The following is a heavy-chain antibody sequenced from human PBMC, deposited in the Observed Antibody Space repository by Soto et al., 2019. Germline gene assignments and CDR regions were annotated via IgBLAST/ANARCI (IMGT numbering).Heavy chain of an antibody. CDR2: IYYSGST. D-gene: IGHD3-9*01. V-gene: IGHV4-39*01. J-gene: IGHJ4*02. CDR1: DSCIISSSYY. Sequence: SETLSLTCTVSDSCIISSSYYWGWIRQPPGKGLEWIGSIYYSGSTYYNPSLKTRVTISLDKSKSQFSLKLNSVTAADSAVYFCARLEGLATISYYFDYWGQGTLVTVSS. CDR3: ARLEGLATISYYFDY.